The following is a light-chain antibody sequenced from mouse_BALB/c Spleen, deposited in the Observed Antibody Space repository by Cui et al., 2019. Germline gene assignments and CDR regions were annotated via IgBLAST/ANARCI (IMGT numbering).Light chain of an antibody. Sequence: DIQITQSPASLFVSVGETVTITCRASENIYSNLAWYQQKQGKSPQLLVYAATNLADGVPSRFSGSGSGTQYSLKINSLQSEDFGSYYCQHFWGTPYTFGGGTKLEIK. CDR1: ENIYSN. CDR3: QHFWGTPYT. CDR2: AAT. V-gene: IGKV12-46*01. J-gene: IGKJ2*01.